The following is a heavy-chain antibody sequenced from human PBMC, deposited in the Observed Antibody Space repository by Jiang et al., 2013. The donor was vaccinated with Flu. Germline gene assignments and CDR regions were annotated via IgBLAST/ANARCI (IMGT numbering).Heavy chain of an antibody. D-gene: IGHD3-22*01. CDR2: ISYDGSNK. Sequence: LVESGGGVVQPGRSLRLSCAASGFTFSSYAMHWVRQAPGKGLEWVAVISYDGSNKYYADSVKGRFTISRDNSKNTLYLQMNSLRAEDTAVYYCARADYYDSSGYLLAEYFQHWGQGTLVTVSS. CDR3: ARADYYDSSGYLLAEYFQH. CDR1: GFTFSSYA. V-gene: IGHV3-30-3*01. J-gene: IGHJ1*01.